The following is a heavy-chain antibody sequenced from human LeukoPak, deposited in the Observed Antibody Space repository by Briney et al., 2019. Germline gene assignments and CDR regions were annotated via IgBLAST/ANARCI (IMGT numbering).Heavy chain of an antibody. Sequence: SETLSLTCTVSGGSISSSSYYWGWIRQPPGKGLEWIGSIYYSGSTYYNPSLKSRVTISVDTSKNQFSLKLSSVTAADTAVYYCARASGLDYRNYYYMDVWGKGTTVTVSS. CDR3: ARASGLDYRNYYYMDV. D-gene: IGHD4-11*01. CDR1: GGSISSSSYY. J-gene: IGHJ6*03. V-gene: IGHV4-39*07. CDR2: IYYSGST.